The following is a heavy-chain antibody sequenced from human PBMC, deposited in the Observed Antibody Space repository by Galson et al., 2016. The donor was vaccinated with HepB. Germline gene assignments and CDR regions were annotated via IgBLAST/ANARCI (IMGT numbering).Heavy chain of an antibody. CDR2: ISDSGGNT. Sequence: SLRLSCAASGFSFSNYAMSWVRQAPGKGLEWVSGISDSGGNTYFADSVKGRFTISRDNSRNTLYLQMNSLRAEDTGIYYCAREGLADGSYFDYWGRGTLVTVS. D-gene: IGHD5-24*01. J-gene: IGHJ4*02. CDR1: GFSFSNYA. CDR3: AREGLADGSYFDY. V-gene: IGHV3-23*01.